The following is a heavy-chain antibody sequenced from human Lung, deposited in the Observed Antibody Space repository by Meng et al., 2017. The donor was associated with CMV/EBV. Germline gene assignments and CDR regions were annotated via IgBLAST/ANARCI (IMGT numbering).Heavy chain of an antibody. Sequence: SXTLSLTCAVYGGSFSGYFWSWIRQPPEKGLEWVGEINHGGTTTYKPSLKSRVTISLDTSKNQFSLRLNSVTAADTAVYYCARRIYYGSAPDWSFALWGRGTLVTVSS. CDR1: GGSFSGYF. D-gene: IGHD3-10*01. CDR2: INHGGTT. V-gene: IGHV4-34*01. J-gene: IGHJ2*01. CDR3: ARRIYYGSAPDWSFAL.